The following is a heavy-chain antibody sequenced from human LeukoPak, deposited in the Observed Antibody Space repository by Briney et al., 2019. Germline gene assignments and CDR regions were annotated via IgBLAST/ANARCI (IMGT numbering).Heavy chain of an antibody. CDR3: ARDPSPLYYYDSSGYYSDY. CDR2: ISAYNGNT. J-gene: IGHJ4*02. D-gene: IGHD3-22*01. CDR1: GYTFTNYA. Sequence: ASVKVSCKASGYTFTNYAMNWVRQAPGQGLEWMGWISAYNGNTNYAQKLQGRVTMTTDTSTSTAYMELRSLRSDDTAVYYCARDPSPLYYYDSSGYYSDYWGQGTLVTVSS. V-gene: IGHV1-18*01.